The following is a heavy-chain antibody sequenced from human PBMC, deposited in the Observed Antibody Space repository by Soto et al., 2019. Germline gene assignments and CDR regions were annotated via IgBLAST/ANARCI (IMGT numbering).Heavy chain of an antibody. CDR1: GFSLNTNAVG. Sequence: QITLKESGPTLVKPTQTLTLTCTFSGFSLNTNAVGVAWIRQPPGKALEWLALLYWDDDKRYSPSLKSRLTSTTGTSKNQVVLTMTNMDPEDTATYYCAHRRVRDSSGDNFGSWGQGTLVTVSS. CDR3: AHRRVRDSSGDNFGS. CDR2: LYWDDDK. J-gene: IGHJ4*02. D-gene: IGHD6-19*01. V-gene: IGHV2-5*02.